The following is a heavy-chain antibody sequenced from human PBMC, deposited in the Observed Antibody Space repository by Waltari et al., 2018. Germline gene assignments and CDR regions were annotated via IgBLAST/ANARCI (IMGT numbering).Heavy chain of an antibody. CDR3: AKGRIWGAFDI. V-gene: IGHV3-9*01. Sequence: EVQLVESGGGLVQPGRSLRLSCAASGFTFDDYDMHWGRQAPGKGLEWVSGISWNSGSIGYADSVKGRFTISRDNAKNSLYLQMNSLRAEDTALYYCAKGRIWGAFDIWGQGTMVTVSS. CDR2: ISWNSGSI. D-gene: IGHD3-16*01. J-gene: IGHJ3*02. CDR1: GFTFDDYD.